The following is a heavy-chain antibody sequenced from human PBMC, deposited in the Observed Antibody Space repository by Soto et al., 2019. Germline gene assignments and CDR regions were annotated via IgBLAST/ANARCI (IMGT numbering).Heavy chain of an antibody. D-gene: IGHD6-13*01. CDR2: IFYSGGT. CDR3: ARDSFAYIRSWYYYGMDV. J-gene: IGHJ6*02. CDR1: GDSISNYY. V-gene: IGHV4-59*01. Sequence: QVQLQESGPGLVKPSETLSLTCTVSGDSISNYYWSWIRQPPGKGLEWIGYIFYSGGTNYNPSLKKRVTMSVDTSKPQFSLKLSSVTAADTAVYYCARDSFAYIRSWYYYGMDVWGQGTTVTVSS.